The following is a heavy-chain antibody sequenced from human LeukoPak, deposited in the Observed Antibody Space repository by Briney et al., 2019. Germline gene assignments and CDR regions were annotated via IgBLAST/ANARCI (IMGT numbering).Heavy chain of an antibody. V-gene: IGHV1-2*02. D-gene: IGHD3-22*01. Sequence: GASVKVSCKASGYTFTGYYMHWVRQAPGQGLEWMGWINPNSGGTNYAQKFQGRVTMTRDTSISTAYMELSRLRSDDTAVYYCARVATKGYYYDSSGYTPWFDPWGQGTLVTVSS. CDR2: INPNSGGT. CDR3: ARVATKGYYYDSSGYTPWFDP. J-gene: IGHJ5*02. CDR1: GYTFTGYY.